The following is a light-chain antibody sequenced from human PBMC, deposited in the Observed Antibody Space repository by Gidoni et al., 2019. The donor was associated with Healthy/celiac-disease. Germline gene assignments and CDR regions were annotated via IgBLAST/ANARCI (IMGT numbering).Light chain of an antibody. CDR2: DAS. J-gene: IGKJ5*01. CDR3: QQCNSYPQIT. CDR1: QGISSA. Sequence: AIQLTQSPSSLSASVGDRVTITCRASQGISSALAWYQQKPGKAPKLLIYDASSLESGVPSRFSGSGSGTDFTPTISSLQPEDFATYYCQQCNSYPQITFGQGTRLEIK. V-gene: IGKV1-13*02.